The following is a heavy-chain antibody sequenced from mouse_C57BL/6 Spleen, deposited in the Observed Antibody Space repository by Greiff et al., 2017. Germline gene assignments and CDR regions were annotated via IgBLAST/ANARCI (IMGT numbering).Heavy chain of an antibody. CDR3: ARSEGGSSYDY. Sequence: QVQLQQSGAELVRPGTSVKVSCKASGYAFTNYLIEWVKQRPGQGLEWIGVINPGSGGTNYNEKFKGKATPTADKSSSTAYMQLSSLTSEDSAVYFCARSEGGSSYDYWGQGTTLTVSS. CDR1: GYAFTNYL. V-gene: IGHV1-54*01. CDR2: INPGSGGT. J-gene: IGHJ2*01. D-gene: IGHD1-1*01.